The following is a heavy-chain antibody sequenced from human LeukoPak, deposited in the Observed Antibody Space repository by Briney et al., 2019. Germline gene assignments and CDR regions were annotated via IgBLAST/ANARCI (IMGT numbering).Heavy chain of an antibody. D-gene: IGHD3-22*01. CDR1: GYTFTGYY. CDR2: INPNSGGT. V-gene: IGHV1-2*02. Sequence: ASVKVSCKASGYTFTGYYMHWVRQAPGQGLEWMGWINPNSGGTNYAQKFQGRVTMTRDTSISTAYMELSRLRSDETAVYYCARAPSRDSSGYPMDWGQGTLVTVSS. J-gene: IGHJ1*01. CDR3: ARAPSRDSSGYPMD.